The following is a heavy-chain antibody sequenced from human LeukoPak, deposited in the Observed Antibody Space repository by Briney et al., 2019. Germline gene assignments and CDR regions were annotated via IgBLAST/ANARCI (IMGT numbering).Heavy chain of an antibody. V-gene: IGHV3-21*01. J-gene: IGHJ4*02. D-gene: IGHD6-19*01. CDR3: ASSLSSGWGPIDDY. CDR1: GFTFSTYS. Sequence: GGSLRLSCAASGFTFSTYSMNWVRQAPGKGLEWVSSISSSSSYIYYGRFTISRDNAKNTLYLQMNSLSAEDTAVYYCASSLSSGWGPIDDYWGQGTLVTVSS. CDR2: ISSSSSYI.